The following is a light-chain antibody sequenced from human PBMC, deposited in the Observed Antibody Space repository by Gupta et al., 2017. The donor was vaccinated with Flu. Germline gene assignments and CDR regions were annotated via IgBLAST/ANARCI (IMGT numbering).Light chain of an antibody. V-gene: IGKV1-39*01. CDR2: AAS. CDR1: QGISSY. J-gene: IGKJ1*01. CDR3: QQSYSYPRT. Sequence: GDRVTITCRASQGISSYLTWYQQKPGKAPKLLIYAASNLQSGVPSGFRGSGSGTDFTLTISSLQSEDFATYYCQQSYSYPRTFGEGTKVEIK.